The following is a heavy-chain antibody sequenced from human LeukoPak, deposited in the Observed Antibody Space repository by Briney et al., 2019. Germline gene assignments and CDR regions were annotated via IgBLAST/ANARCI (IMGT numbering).Heavy chain of an antibody. D-gene: IGHD5-18*01. J-gene: IGHJ4*02. CDR3: ARIQLWTYYFDY. Sequence: SETLSLTCAVYGGSFSGYYWSWIRQPPGKGLEWIGEINHSGSTNYNPSLKSRVTIPVDTSKNQFSLKLSSVTAADTAVYYCARIQLWTYYFDYWGQGTLVTVSS. V-gene: IGHV4-34*01. CDR1: GGSFSGYY. CDR2: INHSGST.